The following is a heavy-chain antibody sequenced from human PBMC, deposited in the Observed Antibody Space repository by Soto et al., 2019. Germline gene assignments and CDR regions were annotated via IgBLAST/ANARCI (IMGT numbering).Heavy chain of an antibody. CDR1: GFSLSTSAMC. Sequence: SCPTLVNPTQTLTLTCTFSGFSLSTSAMCVSWIRQPPGKALEWLARIDWDDDKYYSTSLKTRLTISKDTSKNQVVLTMTNMDPVDTATYYCARMGQYSDFLTRYWSGYYFDYWGQGTLVTVSS. V-gene: IGHV2-70*11. D-gene: IGHD3-9*01. CDR3: ARMGQYSDFLTRYWSGYYFDY. CDR2: IDWDDDK. J-gene: IGHJ4*02.